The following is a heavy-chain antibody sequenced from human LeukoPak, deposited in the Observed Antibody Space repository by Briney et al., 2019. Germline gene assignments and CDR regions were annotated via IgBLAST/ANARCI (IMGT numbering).Heavy chain of an antibody. CDR2: INHSGST. CDR3: ARGWYSSGWLHKPRLFDY. V-gene: IGHV4-34*01. Sequence: SETLSLTCAVYGGSFSGYYWSWIRQPPGKGLEWIGEINHSGSTNYNPSLKGRVTISVDTSKNQFSLKLSSVTAADTAVYYCARGWYSSGWLHKPRLFDYWGQGTLVTVSS. J-gene: IGHJ4*02. D-gene: IGHD6-19*01. CDR1: GGSFSGYY.